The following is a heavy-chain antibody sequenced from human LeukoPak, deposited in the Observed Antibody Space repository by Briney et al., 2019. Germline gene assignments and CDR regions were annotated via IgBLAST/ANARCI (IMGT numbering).Heavy chain of an antibody. V-gene: IGHV4-59*01. CDR3: ARSAPVGYCSGGSCYDLNDAFDI. D-gene: IGHD2-15*01. Sequence: PSETLSLTCTVSGGSISSYYWSWIRQTPGKGLEWIGYIYYSGSTNYNPSLKSRVTISVDTSKNQFSLKLSSVTAADTAVYYCARSAPVGYCSGGSCYDLNDAFDIWGQGTMVTVSS. CDR1: GGSISSYY. J-gene: IGHJ3*02. CDR2: IYYSGST.